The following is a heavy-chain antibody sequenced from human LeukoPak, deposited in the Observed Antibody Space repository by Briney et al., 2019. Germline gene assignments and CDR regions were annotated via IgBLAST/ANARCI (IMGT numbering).Heavy chain of an antibody. D-gene: IGHD2-15*01. V-gene: IGHV4-59*01. J-gene: IGHJ6*03. CDR3: ARDIKYCSGGSCYATKNSNYYYYMDV. CDR2: IYYSGST. CDR1: GGSISSYY. Sequence: SETLSLTCTVSGGSISSYYWSWIRQPPGKGLEWIGYIYYSGSTNYNPSLKSRVTISVDTSKNQFSLKLSSVTAADTAVYYCARDIKYCSGGSCYATKNSNYYYYMDVWGKGTTVTVSS.